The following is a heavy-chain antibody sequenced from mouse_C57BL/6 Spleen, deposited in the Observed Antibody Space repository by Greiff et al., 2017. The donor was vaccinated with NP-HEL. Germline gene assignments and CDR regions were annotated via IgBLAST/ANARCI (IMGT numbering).Heavy chain of an antibody. V-gene: IGHV1-50*01. CDR3: ARAWGTTVVATDFDY. Sequence: QVHVKQPGAELVKPGASVKLSCKASGYTFTSYWMQWVKQRPGQGLEWIGEIDPSDSYTNYNQKFKGKATLTVDTSSSTAYMQLSSLTSEDSAVYYCARAWGTTVVATDFDYWGQGTTLTVSS. CDR2: IDPSDSYT. D-gene: IGHD1-1*01. CDR1: GYTFTSYW. J-gene: IGHJ2*01.